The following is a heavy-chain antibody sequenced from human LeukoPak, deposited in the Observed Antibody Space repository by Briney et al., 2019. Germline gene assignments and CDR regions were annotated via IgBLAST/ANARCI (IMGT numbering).Heavy chain of an antibody. CDR1: GGSISSYY. Sequence: SETLSLTCTVSGGSISSYYWSWIRQPPGKGLEWIGYIYHSGSTYYNPSLKSRVTISVDRSKNQFSLKLSSVTAADTAAYYCARVTSPVDYWGQGTLVTVSS. CDR3: ARVTSPVDY. CDR2: IYHSGST. J-gene: IGHJ4*02. V-gene: IGHV4-59*12. D-gene: IGHD1-14*01.